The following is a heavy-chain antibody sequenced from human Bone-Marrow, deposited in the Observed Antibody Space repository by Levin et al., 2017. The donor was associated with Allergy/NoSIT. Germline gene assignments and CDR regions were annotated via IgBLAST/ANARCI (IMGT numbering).Heavy chain of an antibody. V-gene: IGHV3-13*01. D-gene: IGHD1-26*01. CDR2: IGIKLHCHT. CDR3: ARGTMELATSPGAYYCDS. CDR1: GFRFSPYD. J-gene: IGHJ4*02. Sequence: GESLKISCAASGFRFSPYDMHWVRQVPGKGLEWVSGIGIKLHCHTFYSGSVRGRFTVSRDDDKNSFYLQMNNLRAGDTAVYYCARGTMELATSPGAYYCDSWGQGTLVTVSS.